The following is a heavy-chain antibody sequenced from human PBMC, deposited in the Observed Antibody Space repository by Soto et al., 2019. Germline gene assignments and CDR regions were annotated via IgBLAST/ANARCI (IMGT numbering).Heavy chain of an antibody. Sequence: GGSLRLSCAASGFTFITFPMSWVRQAPGKGLEWVSTITGSGGSTYYAESVKGRFTISRDNSKNTLSLQMNSLRAEDTAVYYCAKRAFYDCVWGSSYYFDYWGQGTLVTVSS. V-gene: IGHV3-23*01. CDR2: ITGSGGST. CDR3: AKRAFYDCVWGSSYYFDY. CDR1: GFTFITFP. J-gene: IGHJ4*02. D-gene: IGHD3-16*01.